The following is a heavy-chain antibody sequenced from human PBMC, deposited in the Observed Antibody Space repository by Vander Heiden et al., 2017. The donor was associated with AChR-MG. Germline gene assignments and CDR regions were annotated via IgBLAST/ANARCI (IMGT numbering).Heavy chain of an antibody. CDR2: INPNSGGT. V-gene: IGHV1-2*06. CDR3: AREATPLVVPRGAFDI. Sequence: QVQLVQSGAEVKKPGASVKVPCKASGYTFTAYYMHWVRQAPGQGLEWMGRINPNSGGTNYAQKFQGRVTMTRDTSISTAYMELSRLRSDDTAVYYCAREATPLVVPRGAFDIWGQGTMVTVSS. CDR1: GYTFTAYY. J-gene: IGHJ3*02. D-gene: IGHD2-8*02.